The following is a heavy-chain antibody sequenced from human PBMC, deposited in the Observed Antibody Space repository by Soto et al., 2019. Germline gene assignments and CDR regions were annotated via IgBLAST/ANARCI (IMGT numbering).Heavy chain of an antibody. D-gene: IGHD3-22*01. Sequence: GGSLRISCAVSGFSFSWYWMHWVRQAPGKGLEWVSYISSSSSTIYYADSVKGRFTISRDNAKNSLYLQMNSLRDEDTAVYYCARDLPWYYYDSSGYYQFDYWGQGTLVTVSS. J-gene: IGHJ4*02. V-gene: IGHV3-48*02. CDR2: ISSSSSTI. CDR1: GFSFSWYW. CDR3: ARDLPWYYYDSSGYYQFDY.